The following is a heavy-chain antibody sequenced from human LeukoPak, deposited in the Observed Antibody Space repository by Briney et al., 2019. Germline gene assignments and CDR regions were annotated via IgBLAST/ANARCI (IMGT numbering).Heavy chain of an antibody. CDR3: ARASYDFWSGYYRRDYYYYYMDV. J-gene: IGHJ6*03. V-gene: IGHV4-39*07. Sequence: PSETLSLTCTVSGGSNSSSSYYWGWIRQPPGKGLEWIGSIYYSGSTYYNPSLKSRVTISVDTSKNQFSLKLSSVTAADTAVYYCARASYDFWSGYYRRDYYYYYMDVWGKGTTVTVSS. CDR2: IYYSGST. CDR1: GGSNSSSSYY. D-gene: IGHD3-3*01.